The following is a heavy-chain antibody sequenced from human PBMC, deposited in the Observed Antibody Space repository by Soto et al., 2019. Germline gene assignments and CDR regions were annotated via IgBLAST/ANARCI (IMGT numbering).Heavy chain of an antibody. CDR3: ARGVEMATISGFDY. V-gene: IGHV3-33*01. CDR2: IWYDGSNK. J-gene: IGHJ4*02. Sequence: QVQLVESGGGVVQPGRSLRLSCAASGFTFSSYGMHWVRQAPGKGLEWVAVIWYDGSNKYYADSVKGRFTISRDNSKNPLYLQMNSLRAEDTAVYYCARGVEMATISGFDYWGQGTLVTVSS. D-gene: IGHD5-12*01. CDR1: GFTFSSYG.